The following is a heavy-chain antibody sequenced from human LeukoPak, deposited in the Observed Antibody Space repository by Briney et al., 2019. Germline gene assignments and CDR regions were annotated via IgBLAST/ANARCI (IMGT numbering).Heavy chain of an antibody. Sequence: PGGSLRLSCAASGFTFSSYSMNWVRQAPGKGLEWVSSISSSSSYIYYADSVKGRFTISRDNAKNSLYLQMNSLRAEDTAVYYCARDTTDYYDSSGYFSFDYWGQGTLVPVSS. J-gene: IGHJ4*02. D-gene: IGHD3-22*01. CDR3: ARDTTDYYDSSGYFSFDY. CDR2: ISSSSSYI. V-gene: IGHV3-21*01. CDR1: GFTFSSYS.